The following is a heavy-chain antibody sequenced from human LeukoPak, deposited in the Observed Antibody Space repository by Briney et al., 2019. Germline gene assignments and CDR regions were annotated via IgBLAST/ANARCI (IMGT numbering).Heavy chain of an antibody. V-gene: IGHV3-66*01. Sequence: GGSLRLSCTVSGFTVSSNSMSWVRQAPGKGLEWVSVIYSGGSTYYADSAKGRFTISRDNSKNTLYLQMNSLRAEDTAVYYCASTGGPYSSSWYPWGQGTLVTVSS. CDR1: GFTVSSNS. CDR3: ASTGGPYSSSWYP. D-gene: IGHD6-13*01. CDR2: IYSGGST. J-gene: IGHJ5*02.